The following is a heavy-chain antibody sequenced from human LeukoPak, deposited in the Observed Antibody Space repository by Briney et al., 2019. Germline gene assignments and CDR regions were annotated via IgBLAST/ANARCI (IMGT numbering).Heavy chain of an antibody. J-gene: IGHJ4*02. Sequence: SETLSLTCTVSGGSLSSYYWSWFRQPPGKGLEWIGYIYYSGSTNYNPSLTSRVTISVATSKNQFSLKLSSVTAADTAVYYCARRSYSNYEDYWGQGTLVTVSS. CDR3: ARRSYSNYEDY. CDR2: IYYSGST. V-gene: IGHV4-59*08. D-gene: IGHD4-11*01. CDR1: GGSLSSYY.